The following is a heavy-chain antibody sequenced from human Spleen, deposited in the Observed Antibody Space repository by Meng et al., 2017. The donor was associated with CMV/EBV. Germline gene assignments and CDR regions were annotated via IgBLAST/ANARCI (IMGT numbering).Heavy chain of an antibody. CDR1: GFTFSNYA. CDR3: AREKVGSHYGMDV. J-gene: IGHJ6*02. CDR2: ISSSGSTI. D-gene: IGHD1-26*01. Sequence: GESLKISCAASGFTFSNYALNWVRQAPGKGLEWVSYISSSGSTIYYADSVRGRFTISRDNAKNSLYLQMNSLRAEDTAVYYCAREKVGSHYGMDVWGQGTTVTV. V-gene: IGHV3-48*04.